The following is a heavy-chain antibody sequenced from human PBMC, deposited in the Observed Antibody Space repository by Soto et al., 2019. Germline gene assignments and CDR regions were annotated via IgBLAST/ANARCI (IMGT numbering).Heavy chain of an antibody. CDR1: GFTFSSYA. CDR3: AKVHFLSRDAFDI. J-gene: IGHJ3*02. CDR2: ISGSGGST. V-gene: IGHV3-23*01. Sequence: GGSLRLSCAASGFTFSSYAMSWVRQAPGKGLEWVSAISGSGGSTYYADSVKGRLTISRDNSKNTLYLQMNSLRAEDTAVYYCAKVHFLSRDAFDIWGQGTMVTVSS. D-gene: IGHD3-3*01.